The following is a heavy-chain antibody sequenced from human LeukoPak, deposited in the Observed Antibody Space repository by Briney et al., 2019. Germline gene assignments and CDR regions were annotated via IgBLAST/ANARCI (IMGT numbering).Heavy chain of an antibody. V-gene: IGHV4-61*02. CDR3: ARHGDVPSGSYDYYFDY. Sequence: PSETLSLTCTVSGGSISSGSYYWSWIRQPAGKGLEWIGRIYTSGSTYYNPSLKSRVTISVDTSKNQFSLKLSSVTAADTAVYYCARHGDVPSGSYDYYFDYWGQGTLVTVSS. D-gene: IGHD1-26*01. J-gene: IGHJ4*02. CDR1: GGSISSGSYY. CDR2: IYTSGST.